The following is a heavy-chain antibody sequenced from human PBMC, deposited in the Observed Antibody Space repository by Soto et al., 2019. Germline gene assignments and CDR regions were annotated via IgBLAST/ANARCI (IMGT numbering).Heavy chain of an antibody. CDR3: VRRGYGSRCPNGYMDV. CDR2: ISGSGGST. Sequence: GGSLRLSCAASGFTFSSYAMSWVRQAPGKGLEWVSAISGSGGSTYYAKSVKGRFTISRDNSKNTLYLQMNSLRAEDMVLYYCVRRGYGSRCPNGYMDVWGKGTTVTVSS. J-gene: IGHJ6*03. D-gene: IGHD6-13*01. V-gene: IGHV3-23*01. CDR1: GFTFSSYA.